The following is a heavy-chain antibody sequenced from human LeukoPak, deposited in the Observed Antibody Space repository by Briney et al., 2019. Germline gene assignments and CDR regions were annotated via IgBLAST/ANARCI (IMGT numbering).Heavy chain of an antibody. D-gene: IGHD2-2*01. CDR1: GFPISDYW. CDR2: IKKDGSER. CDR3: AEKAYQLLPIRLCDR. V-gene: IGHV3-7*01. Sequence: GGSLRLSCAASGFPISDYWMSWVRQAPGKGLEWVASIKKDGSERYYVDSVKGRFTISRDNAKKSLYLQMNSLRAEDTAVYFCAEKAYQLLPIRLCDRWRQGTLVTDCS. J-gene: IGHJ5*02.